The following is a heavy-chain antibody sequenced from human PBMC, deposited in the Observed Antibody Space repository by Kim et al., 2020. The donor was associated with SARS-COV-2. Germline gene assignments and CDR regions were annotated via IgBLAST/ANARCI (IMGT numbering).Heavy chain of an antibody. D-gene: IGHD1-7*01. J-gene: IGHJ4*02. CDR3: ARHPWDMELGPPEFDY. V-gene: IGHV5-10-1*01. Sequence: GESLKISCKGSGYSFTSYWISWVRQMPGKGLEWMGRIDPSDSYTNYSPSFQGHVTISADKSISTAYLQWSSLKASDTAMYYCARHPWDMELGPPEFDYWGQGTLVTVSS. CDR1: GYSFTSYW. CDR2: IDPSDSYT.